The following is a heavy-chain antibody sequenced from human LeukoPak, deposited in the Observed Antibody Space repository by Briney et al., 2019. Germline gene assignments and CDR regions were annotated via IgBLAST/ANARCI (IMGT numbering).Heavy chain of an antibody. CDR2: ISSSSSNT. D-gene: IGHD3-10*01. CDR1: GFTFSSYS. J-gene: IGHJ4*02. CDR3: ARARWGDEFDY. V-gene: IGHV3-21*01. Sequence: GGSLRLSCAASGFTFSSYSMLWVRQAPGKGLEWVSSISSSSSNTYYVDSVKGRFTISRDNAKNSLYLQMNSLRAEDTAVYYCARARWGDEFDYWGQGTLVTVSS.